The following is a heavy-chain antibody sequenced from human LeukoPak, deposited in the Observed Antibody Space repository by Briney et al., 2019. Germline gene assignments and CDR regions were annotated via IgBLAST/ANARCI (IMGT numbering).Heavy chain of an antibody. CDR1: GGSISSSSYY. Sequence: SETLSLTCTVSGGSISSSSYYWGWIRQPPGKGLEWFGCIYYSGSTFYNPSLKSRVTISVDTSKNQFSLKLSSVTAADTAVYYCARVDYDSSGYYYAYNWFDPWGQGTLVTVSS. V-gene: IGHV4-39*07. D-gene: IGHD3-22*01. CDR3: ARVDYDSSGYYYAYNWFDP. CDR2: IYYSGST. J-gene: IGHJ5*02.